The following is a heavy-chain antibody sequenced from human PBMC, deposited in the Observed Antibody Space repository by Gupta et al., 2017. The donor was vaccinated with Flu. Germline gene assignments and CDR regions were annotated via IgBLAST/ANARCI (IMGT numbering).Heavy chain of an antibody. CDR1: YY. CDR2: ICNAGVT. Sequence: YYWGWDDQSRGQGMEWIGRICNAGVTCYNRSIKSRSIKCGDTTTNEFSRNQSSVTAADTAVEDGARMSDDKAMFVVLDHWGQGIRVAVSS. J-gene: IGHJ5*02. V-gene: IGHV4-39*01. CDR3: ARMSDDKAMFVVLDH. D-gene: IGHD5-18*01.